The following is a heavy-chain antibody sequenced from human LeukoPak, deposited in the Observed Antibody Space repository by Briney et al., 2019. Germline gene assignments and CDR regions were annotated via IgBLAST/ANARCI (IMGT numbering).Heavy chain of an antibody. CDR1: GFTFSDYY. D-gene: IGHD2-15*01. J-gene: IGHJ4*02. Sequence: PGGSLRLSCAASGFTFSDYYMSWMRQAPGKGLEWVSYISSSGSTIYYADSVKGRFTISRDNAKNSLYLQINSLRAEDTAVYYCAGGYCSGGSCPVDYWGQGTLVTVSS. CDR2: ISSSGSTI. V-gene: IGHV3-11*01. CDR3: AGGYCSGGSCPVDY.